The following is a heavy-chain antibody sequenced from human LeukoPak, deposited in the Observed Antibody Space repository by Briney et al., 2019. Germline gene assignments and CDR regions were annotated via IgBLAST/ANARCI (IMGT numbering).Heavy chain of an antibody. Sequence: SETLSLTCTVSGGSISSYYWSWIRQPPGKGLEWIGYIYYSGGTNYNPSLKSRVTISVDTSKNQFSLKLSSVTAADTAVYYCARGGGYYYDSSGYYLLWGQGTLVTVSS. CDR2: IYYSGGT. D-gene: IGHD3-22*01. CDR1: GGSISSYY. J-gene: IGHJ4*02. V-gene: IGHV4-59*01. CDR3: ARGGGYYYDSSGYYLL.